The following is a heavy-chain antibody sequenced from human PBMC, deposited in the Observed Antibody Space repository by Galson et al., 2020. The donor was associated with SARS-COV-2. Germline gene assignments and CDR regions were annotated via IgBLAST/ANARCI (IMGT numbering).Heavy chain of an antibody. CDR1: GFTFTGYS. CDR2: IRSSRNSI. D-gene: IGHD3-10*01. V-gene: IGHV3-21*01. J-gene: IGHJ3*02. CDR3: ARTGYFASGTYWDAFDM. Sequence: GESLKISCAASGFTFTGYSMNWVRQAPGKALEWASSIRSSRNSIYYADSVKGRFTISRDNAKNSLYLQMNSLRAEDTAVYYCARTGYFASGTYWDAFDMWGQGTLVTVSS.